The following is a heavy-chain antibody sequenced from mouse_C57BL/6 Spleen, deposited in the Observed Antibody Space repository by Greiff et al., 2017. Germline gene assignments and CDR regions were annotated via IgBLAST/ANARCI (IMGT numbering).Heavy chain of an antibody. CDR1: GYTFTRYW. D-gene: IGHD2-1*01. CDR3: PYGNYGYFDV. CDR2: INPSSGYT. J-gene: IGHJ1*03. Sequence: VQLQQSGAELAKPGASVKLSCKASGYTFTRYWMHWVKQRPGQGLEWIGDINPSSGYTKYNQKFKDKATFTADKSSSTAYMQLSSLTYADSAVYYCPYGNYGYFDVGGTGTTGTVSS. V-gene: IGHV1-7*01.